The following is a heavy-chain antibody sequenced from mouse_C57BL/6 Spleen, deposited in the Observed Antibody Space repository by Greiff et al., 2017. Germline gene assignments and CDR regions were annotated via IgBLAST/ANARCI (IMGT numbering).Heavy chain of an antibody. J-gene: IGHJ2*01. Sequence: EVQGVESGGDLVKPGGSLKLSCAASGFTFSSYAMSWVRQTPDQRLEWVATLRSGGSYTYYPDSVKGRCTIARDKAKNTLYLQMSRLKSEDTAMYYCARVTTRYLDDWGQGTTLTVSS. CDR3: ARVTTRYLDD. CDR1: GFTFSSYA. D-gene: IGHD2-13*01. V-gene: IGHV5-6*01. CDR2: LRSGGSYT.